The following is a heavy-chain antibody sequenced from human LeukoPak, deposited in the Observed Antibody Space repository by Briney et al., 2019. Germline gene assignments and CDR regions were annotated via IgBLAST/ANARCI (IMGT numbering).Heavy chain of an antibody. CDR2: ISAYNGNT. CDR3: ARGRDMVRGVIHFDY. V-gene: IGHV1-18*01. D-gene: IGHD3-10*01. CDR1: GYTFTSYG. Sequence: ASVKVSCKASGYTFTSYGISWVRQAPGQGLEWMGWISAYNGNTNYAQKLQGRVTMTTDTSTSTAYMELRSLGSDDTAVYYCARGRDMVRGVIHFDYWGQGTLVTVSS. J-gene: IGHJ4*02.